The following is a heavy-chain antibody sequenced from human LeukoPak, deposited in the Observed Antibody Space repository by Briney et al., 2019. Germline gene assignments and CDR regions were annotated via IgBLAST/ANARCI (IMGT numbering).Heavy chain of an antibody. CDR2: IYYSGST. CDR3: ARTSSYYDSSGYNAFDI. CDR1: GGSISSYY. V-gene: IGHV4-59*01. Sequence: TSPETLSLTCTVSGGSISSYYWSWIRQPPGKGLEWIGYIYYSGSTNYNPSLKSRVTISVDTSKNQFSLKLSSVTAADTAVYYCARTSSYYDSSGYNAFDIWGQGTMVTVSS. D-gene: IGHD3-22*01. J-gene: IGHJ3*02.